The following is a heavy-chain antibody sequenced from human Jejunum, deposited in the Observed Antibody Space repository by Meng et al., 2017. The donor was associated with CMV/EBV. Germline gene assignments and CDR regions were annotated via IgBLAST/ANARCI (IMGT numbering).Heavy chain of an antibody. D-gene: IGHD4-11*01. Sequence: AASGSTPSRFGLEWVRQAPGKGLEWVAFIRYDGSIKYYGHAVKGRFTIFRDNSKNTLYLQMRSLTVEDRGVYYCAKDLDYMGGMDVWGQGTTVTVSS. CDR1: GSTPSRFG. CDR3: AKDLDYMGGMDV. CDR2: IRYDGSIK. J-gene: IGHJ6*02. V-gene: IGHV3-30*02.